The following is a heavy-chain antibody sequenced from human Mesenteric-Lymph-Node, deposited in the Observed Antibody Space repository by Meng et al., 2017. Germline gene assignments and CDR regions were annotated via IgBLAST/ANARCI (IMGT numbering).Heavy chain of an antibody. J-gene: IGHJ4*02. CDR3: ARRSGGYYPYYFDY. Sequence: GGSLRLSCAASGFTFSSYSMNWVRQAPGKGLEWVSGINWNGGSTGYADSVKGRFTIPRDNAKNSLYLQMNSLRAEDTALYYCARRSGGYYPYYFDYWGQGTLVTVSS. D-gene: IGHD3-22*01. V-gene: IGHV3-20*04. CDR2: INWNGGST. CDR1: GFTFSSYS.